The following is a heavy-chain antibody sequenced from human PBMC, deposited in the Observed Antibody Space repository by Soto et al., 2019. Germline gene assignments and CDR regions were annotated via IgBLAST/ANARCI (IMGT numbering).Heavy chain of an antibody. D-gene: IGHD6-13*01. Sequence: GASVKVSCKASGYTFTYRYLHWVRQAPGQALEWMGWITPFNGNTNYAQKFQDRVTITRDRSMSTAYMELSSLRSEDTAMYYCARGAAAGTFDDAFDIWGQGTMVTVSS. V-gene: IGHV1-45*02. CDR3: ARGAAAGTFDDAFDI. J-gene: IGHJ3*02. CDR2: ITPFNGNT. CDR1: GYTFTYRY.